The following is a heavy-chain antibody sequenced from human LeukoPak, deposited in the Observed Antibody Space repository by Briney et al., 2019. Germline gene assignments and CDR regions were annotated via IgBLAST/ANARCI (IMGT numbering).Heavy chain of an antibody. D-gene: IGHD2-8*01. CDR1: GGSISSGSYY. J-gene: IGHJ5*02. CDR3: AREGCTNGVCYIAWFDP. Sequence: SPTLSLTCTVSGGSISSGSYYWSWIRQPAGKGLEWIGRIYTSGSTNYNPSLKSRVTISVDTSKNQFSLKLSSVTAADTAVYYCAREGCTNGVCYIAWFDPWGQGTLVTVSS. CDR2: IYTSGST. V-gene: IGHV4-61*02.